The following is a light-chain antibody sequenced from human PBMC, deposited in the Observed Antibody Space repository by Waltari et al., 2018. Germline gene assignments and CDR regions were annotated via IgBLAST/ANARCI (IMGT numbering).Light chain of an antibody. CDR1: RSDVGGYNY. V-gene: IGLV2-23*01. Sequence: QSALTQPASVSGSPGQSITISCTGTRSDVGGYNYVSWYQQHPSKTPKLMISDGSKRPSGVSNRFSGSKSGNTASLTISGLQAEDEADYYCCSYAGSSTVVFGGGTKLTVL. CDR2: DGS. J-gene: IGLJ2*01. CDR3: CSYAGSSTVV.